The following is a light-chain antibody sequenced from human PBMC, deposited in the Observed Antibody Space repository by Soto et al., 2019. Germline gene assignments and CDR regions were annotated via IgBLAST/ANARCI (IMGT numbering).Light chain of an antibody. CDR1: SSDVGSNDR. CDR3: TLYTRSTTIV. V-gene: IGLV2-18*01. J-gene: IGLJ1*01. Sequence: QPVLTQPPSVSGSPGQSVTISCTGTSSDVGSNDRVSWYQQPPGAAPKLMIYEVTNRPSGVPDRFSGSKSGNTASLTISGLQAEDEADYYCTLYTRSTTIVFGTGTKLTVL. CDR2: EVT.